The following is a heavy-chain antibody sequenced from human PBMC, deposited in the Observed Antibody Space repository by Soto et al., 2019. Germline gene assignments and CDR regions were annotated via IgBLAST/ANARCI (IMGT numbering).Heavy chain of an antibody. J-gene: IGHJ3*02. CDR3: ATEIALQSTFASDI. CDR1: GHTLTELS. D-gene: IGHD3-22*01. V-gene: IGHV1-24*01. Sequence: ASVKVSCKVSGHTLTELSMQWVRQAPGKGLEWMGGFDPEDGEIMYAQKFQGRVTMTEDTSTDTAYMELSSLRSEDTAVYYCATEIALQSTFASDISGQGTLVTVSS. CDR2: FDPEDGEI.